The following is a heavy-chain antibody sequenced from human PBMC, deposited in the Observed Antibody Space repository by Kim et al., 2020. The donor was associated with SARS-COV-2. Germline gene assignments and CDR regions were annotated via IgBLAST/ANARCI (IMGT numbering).Heavy chain of an antibody. J-gene: IGHJ4*02. CDR1: GGSFSGYY. V-gene: IGHV4-34*01. CDR3: ARGLPSSSWYGLVGAMPVFDY. Sequence: SETLSLTCAVYGGSFSGYYWSWIRQPPGKGLEWIGEINHSGSTNYNPSLKSRVTISVDTSKNQFSLKLSSVTAADTAVYYCARGLPSSSWYGLVGAMPVFDYWGQGTLVTVSS. CDR2: INHSGST. D-gene: IGHD6-13*01.